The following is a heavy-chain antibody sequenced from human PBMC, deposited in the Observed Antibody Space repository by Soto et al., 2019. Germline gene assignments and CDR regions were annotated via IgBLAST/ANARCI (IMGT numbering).Heavy chain of an antibody. CDR1: GGSISSVGHY. Sequence: NPSETLSLTCSVSGGSISSVGHYWTWIRQQPGKGLEWIGYSYYSGSTDYNPSLKSRATISVDRSKNQFSLNLTSVTAADTAIYYCARESGGYDSSTRYGLDVWGQGTTVTVSS. D-gene: IGHD5-12*01. CDR3: ARESGGYDSSTRYGLDV. V-gene: IGHV4-31*03. CDR2: SYYSGST. J-gene: IGHJ6*02.